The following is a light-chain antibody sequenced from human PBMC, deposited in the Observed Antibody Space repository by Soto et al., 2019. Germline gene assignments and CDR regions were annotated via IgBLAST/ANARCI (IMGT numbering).Light chain of an antibody. J-gene: IGKJ4*01. Sequence: DIQMTQSPSSLSASVGDRVTITCRASQTLFTYLNWYQHKPWKAPKLLVYDASTLQSGVPSRFSASGSGTDFTLTISNLQPEDFATYYCQQNYITPPFTFGGGTKVE. V-gene: IGKV1-39*01. CDR1: QTLFTY. CDR3: QQNYITPPFT. CDR2: DAS.